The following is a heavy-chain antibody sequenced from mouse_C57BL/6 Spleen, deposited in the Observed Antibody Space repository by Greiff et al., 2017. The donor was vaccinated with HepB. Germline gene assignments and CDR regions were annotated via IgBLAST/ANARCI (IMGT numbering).Heavy chain of an antibody. CDR3: ARGGYDYDEGYFDY. D-gene: IGHD2-4*01. CDR2: INPNNGGT. J-gene: IGHJ2*01. Sequence: EVQLQQSGPELVKPGASVKISCKASGYTFTDYYMNWVKQSHGKSLEWIGDINPNNGGTSYNQKFKGKATLTVDKSSSTAYMELRSLTSEDSAVYYCARGGYDYDEGYFDYWGQGTTLTVSS. CDR1: GYTFTDYY. V-gene: IGHV1-26*01.